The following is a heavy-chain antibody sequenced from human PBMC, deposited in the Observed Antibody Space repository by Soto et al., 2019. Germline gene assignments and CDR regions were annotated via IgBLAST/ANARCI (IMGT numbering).Heavy chain of an antibody. CDR3: ARGKNWNDTDL. J-gene: IGHJ2*01. CDR1: GGTFSSYT. V-gene: IGHV1-69*02. CDR2: IIPILGIA. Sequence: SVKVSCKASGGTFSSYTISWVRQAPGQGLEWMGRIIPILGIANYAQKFQGRVTITADKSTSTAYMELSSLRSEDTAVYYCARGKNWNDTDLWGRGTLVTVSS. D-gene: IGHD1-1*01.